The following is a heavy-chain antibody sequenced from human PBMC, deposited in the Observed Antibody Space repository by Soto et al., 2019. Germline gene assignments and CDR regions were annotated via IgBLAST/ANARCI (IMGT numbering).Heavy chain of an antibody. CDR2: ISGDSGNT. Sequence: ASVKVSCKASGYMFNKSAMNWVRQAPGQRLEWMGWISGDSGNTKYSPKLQDRVTITRDTSASTAYMELSSLRSEDTALYYCARDGVAAGNINFDYWG. J-gene: IGHJ4*01. V-gene: IGHV1-3*01. CDR3: ARDGVAAGNINFDY. D-gene: IGHD6-19*01. CDR1: GYMFNKSA.